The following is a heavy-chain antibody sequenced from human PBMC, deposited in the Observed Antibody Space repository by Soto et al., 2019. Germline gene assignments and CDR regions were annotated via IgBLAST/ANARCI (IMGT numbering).Heavy chain of an antibody. Sequence: LSLTCTVSGGSISSGDYYWRWIRQPPGKGLEWIGYIYYSGSTYYNPSLKSRVTISVDTSKNQFSLKLSSVTAADTAVYYCARMDSSSWYAFDIWGQGTMVTVSS. CDR3: ARMDSSSWYAFDI. CDR1: GGSISSGDYY. J-gene: IGHJ3*02. CDR2: IYYSGST. D-gene: IGHD6-13*01. V-gene: IGHV4-30-4*01.